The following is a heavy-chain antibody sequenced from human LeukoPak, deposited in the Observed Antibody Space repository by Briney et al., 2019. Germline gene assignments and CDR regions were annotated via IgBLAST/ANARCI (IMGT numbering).Heavy chain of an antibody. J-gene: IGHJ5*02. V-gene: IGHV4-39*01. D-gene: IGHD2-15*01. Sequence: PSETLSLTCAVSGGSLSSSSYYWAWIRQPPGQGLEWIGSIYHDGSTYSNPSLEGRVTISVDTSKNQFSLKLTSATAADTAMYHCARRAHVGEPAAWGQGTLVTVSS. CDR3: ARRAHVGEPAA. CDR1: GGSLSSSSYY. CDR2: IYHDGST.